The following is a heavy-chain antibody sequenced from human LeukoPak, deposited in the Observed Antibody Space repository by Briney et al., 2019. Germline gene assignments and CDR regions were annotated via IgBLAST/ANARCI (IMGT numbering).Heavy chain of an antibody. CDR1: GYSTSSGYY. V-gene: IGHV4-38-2*01. J-gene: IGHJ3*02. CDR3: ARHGKGAFDT. Sequence: SETLSLTCAVSGYSTSSGYYWGWMRQPPGKGREWIGRIYDSGSTYYNPSLKSRVTISVDTSKNQFSLKLSSVTAADTAVYYCARHGKGAFDTWGQGTMVTVSS. D-gene: IGHD1-14*01. CDR2: IYDSGST.